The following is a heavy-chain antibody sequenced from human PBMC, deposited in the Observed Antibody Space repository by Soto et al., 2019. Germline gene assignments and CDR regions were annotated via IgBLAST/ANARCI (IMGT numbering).Heavy chain of an antibody. D-gene: IGHD5-12*01. CDR1: GESFIGYY. Sequence: QVHLQQWGAGLLKSSETLSLTCAVYGESFIGYYWTWIRQPPGKGLEWIGEINHRGSTNYNPSLKSRVTISIDTSKNQFSLKLTSVTAADTSVYYCARTDIVTTNWFDPWGQGTLVTVSS. J-gene: IGHJ5*02. V-gene: IGHV4-34*02. CDR2: INHRGST. CDR3: ARTDIVTTNWFDP.